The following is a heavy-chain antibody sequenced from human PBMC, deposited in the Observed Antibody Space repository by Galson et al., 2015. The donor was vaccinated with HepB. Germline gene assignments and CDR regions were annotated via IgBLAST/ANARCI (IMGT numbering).Heavy chain of an antibody. CDR2: IYWDDDR. V-gene: IGHV2-5*02. J-gene: IGHJ4*02. CDR3: ARSSGGYSISGFCWGFDF. D-gene: IGHD5-12*01. Sequence: ALVKPTQTLTLTCTFSGFSLTTRGMAVAWIRQPPGKALEGLALIYWDDDRRDSPSLKSRLTITKDTSKNQVVLTMTNMDPVDTATYFCARSSGGYSISGFCWGFDFWGQGTLVTVSS. CDR1: GFSLTTRGMA.